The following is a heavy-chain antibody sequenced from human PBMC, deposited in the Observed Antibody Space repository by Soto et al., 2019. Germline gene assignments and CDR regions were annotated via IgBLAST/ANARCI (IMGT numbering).Heavy chain of an antibody. Sequence: GGSLRLSXAASGFTFSSYAMSWVRQAPGKGLEWVSAISGSGGSTYYADSVKGRFTISRDNSKNTLYLQMNSLRAEDTAVYYCSKAIGRMYSGSYSDAFDIWGQGTMVTVS. CDR1: GFTFSSYA. D-gene: IGHD1-26*01. J-gene: IGHJ3*02. V-gene: IGHV3-23*01. CDR2: ISGSGGST. CDR3: SKAIGRMYSGSYSDAFDI.